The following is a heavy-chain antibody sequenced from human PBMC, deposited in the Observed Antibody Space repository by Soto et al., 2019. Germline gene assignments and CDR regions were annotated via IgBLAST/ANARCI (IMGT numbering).Heavy chain of an antibody. CDR3: ARTTGDQDYWYFDL. J-gene: IGHJ2*01. CDR2: IYYSGST. V-gene: IGHV4-39*01. CDR1: GGSISSSSYY. D-gene: IGHD7-27*01. Sequence: SGTLSLTCPVPGGSISSSSYYWGWIRQPPGKGLEWIGSIYYSGSTYYNPSLKSRVTISVDTSKNQFSLKLSSVTAADTAVYYCARTTGDQDYWYFDLWGRGTLVTVSS.